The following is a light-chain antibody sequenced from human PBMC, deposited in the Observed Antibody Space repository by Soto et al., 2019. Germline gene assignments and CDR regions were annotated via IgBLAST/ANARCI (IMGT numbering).Light chain of an antibody. J-gene: IGKJ1*01. CDR2: GAS. CDR1: QSVSSSY. CDR3: QQYGSSLWT. V-gene: IGKV3-20*01. Sequence: EIVLTQSPGTLSLSPGERATLSCRASQSVSSSYLAWYQQKPGQAPRLLIYGASSRATGIPDRFSGSGSGTDFTLTISRLEPEDFAVYYCQQYGSSLWTFGQGNKVDSK.